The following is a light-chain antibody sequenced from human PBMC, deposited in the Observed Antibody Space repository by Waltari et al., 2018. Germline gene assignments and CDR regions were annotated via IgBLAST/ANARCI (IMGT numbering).Light chain of an antibody. V-gene: IGLV2-11*01. J-gene: IGLJ2*01. Sequence: QSALTQPRSVSGSPGQSVAISCSGTSSDVGGYNYVFWSQQHPGKAPKLIIYEVIKRPAGVPDRFSGSKYGNTASLTVSGLQAEDEADYYCSSFAGRDTWVFGGGTKVTVL. CDR1: SSDVGGYNY. CDR3: SSFAGRDTWV. CDR2: EVI.